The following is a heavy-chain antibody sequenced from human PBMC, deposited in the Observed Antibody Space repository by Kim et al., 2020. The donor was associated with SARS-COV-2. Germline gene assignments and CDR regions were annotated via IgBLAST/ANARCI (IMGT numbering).Heavy chain of an antibody. CDR2: IKQGGSEK. CDR3: ARGYSSSWYLNPRFDY. D-gene: IGHD6-13*01. V-gene: IGHV3-7*03. J-gene: IGHJ4*02. CDR1: GFTFSSYW. Sequence: GGSLRLSCAASGFTFSSYWMSWVRQAPGKGLEWVANIKQGGSEKYYVDSVKGRFTISRDNAKNSLYLQMNSLRAEDTAVYYCARGYSSSWYLNPRFDYWGQGTLVTASP.